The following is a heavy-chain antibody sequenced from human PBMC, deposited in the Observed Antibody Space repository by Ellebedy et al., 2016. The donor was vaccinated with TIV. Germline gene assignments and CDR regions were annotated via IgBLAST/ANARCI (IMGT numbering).Heavy chain of an antibody. Sequence: SGPTLVTPTQTLTLTCTFSGFLLSTSGMCVSWIRQPPGKALEWLARIDWDDDNYYSTSLKTRLTITKDTSKNQVVLTLTNMDPADTATYYCALSSMIVVVPFDYWGQGTLVTVSS. D-gene: IGHD3-22*01. CDR2: IDWDDDN. V-gene: IGHV2-70*11. J-gene: IGHJ4*02. CDR3: ALSSMIVVVPFDY. CDR1: GFLLSTSGMC.